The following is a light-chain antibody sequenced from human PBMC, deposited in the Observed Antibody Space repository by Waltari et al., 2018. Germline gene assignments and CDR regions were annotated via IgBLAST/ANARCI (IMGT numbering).Light chain of an antibody. J-gene: IGKJ1*01. CDR3: QQYNGYFTWT. Sequence: DVQMTQSPSTLSASVGDRVTITCRASQNIRDWLAWYQQRPGKAPRLLCYGASTLQTGVPARFSGSGSGTEFTLTINSLQPDDFATYYCQQYNGYFTWTFGQGTKVEIK. CDR2: GAS. V-gene: IGKV1-5*01. CDR1: QNIRDW.